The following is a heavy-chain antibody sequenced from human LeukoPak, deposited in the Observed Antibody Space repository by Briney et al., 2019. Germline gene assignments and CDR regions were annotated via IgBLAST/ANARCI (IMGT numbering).Heavy chain of an antibody. V-gene: IGHV3-30*03. CDR1: GFTFSSYG. J-gene: IGHJ4*03. CDR3: ARGYSSSWLGYFDY. Sequence: GGSLRLSCAASGFTFSSYGIHWVRQAPGKGLEWVAVVSSDGSIKYYADSGKGRFTISRDTSKNTVYLQMNSLGTEDTAFYYCARGYSSSWLGYFDYWGQGTPVTVSS. D-gene: IGHD6-13*01. CDR2: VSSDGSIK.